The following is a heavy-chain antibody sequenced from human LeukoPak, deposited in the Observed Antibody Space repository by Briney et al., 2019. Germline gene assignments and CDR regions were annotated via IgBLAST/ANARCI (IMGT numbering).Heavy chain of an antibody. D-gene: IGHD3-3*01. Sequence: GGSLRLSCAASGFTFSSYAMSWVRQAPGKGLEWVSAISGSGGSTYYADSVKGRFTISRDNSKNTLYLQMNSLRAEDTAVYYCAREMAGDFWSGYYSPYYYYGMDVWGQGTTVTVSS. CDR2: ISGSGGST. CDR1: GFTFSSYA. CDR3: AREMAGDFWSGYYSPYYYYGMDV. J-gene: IGHJ6*02. V-gene: IGHV3-23*01.